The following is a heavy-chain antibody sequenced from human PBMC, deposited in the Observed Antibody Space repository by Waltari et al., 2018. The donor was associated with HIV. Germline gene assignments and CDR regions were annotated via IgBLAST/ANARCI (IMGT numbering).Heavy chain of an antibody. Sequence: EEQLVESGGGLVQPGGSLRLSCEGSGFNLSSYNINWVRQAPGQGLEWSSVISKKSSTILYAESVKGRFIVSRDNAKNSVYRQMNNLRAEDTAIYYCSGKVQNSSAYYSSWGPGSMVTVSS. V-gene: IGHV3-48*04. D-gene: IGHD3-22*01. CDR1: GFNLSSYN. J-gene: IGHJ4*02. CDR3: SGKVQNSSAYYSS. CDR2: ISKKSSTI.